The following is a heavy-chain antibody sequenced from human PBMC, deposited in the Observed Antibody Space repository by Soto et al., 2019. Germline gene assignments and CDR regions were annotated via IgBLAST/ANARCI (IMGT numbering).Heavy chain of an antibody. CDR1: GYTFTSYG. J-gene: IGHJ5*02. Sequence: GXSVKVSFNASGYTFTSYGISWVRHTPGQGLEWMGWISAYNGNTNYAQKLQGRVTMTTDTSTSTAYMELRSLRSDDTAVYYCARDRVGWIAAAGRQNWFDPWGQGTLVTVSS. CDR3: ARDRVGWIAAAGRQNWFDP. V-gene: IGHV1-18*01. D-gene: IGHD6-13*01. CDR2: ISAYNGNT.